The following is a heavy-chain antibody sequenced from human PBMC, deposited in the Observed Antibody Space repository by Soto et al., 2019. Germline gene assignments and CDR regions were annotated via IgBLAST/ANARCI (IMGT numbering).Heavy chain of an antibody. CDR3: AKDAGVVVVAASITYFDS. Sequence: QVQLVQSGGGVVQPGRSLRLSCAASRFTFSSYGLHWVRQAPGKGLEWVAIISYDGSKTYYADSVKGRFTISRDDSKSTLFLQMNSLTAEDTAIYYCAKDAGVVVVAASITYFDSCGQGTLVTVSS. V-gene: IGHV3-30*18. D-gene: IGHD2-15*01. CDR2: ISYDGSKT. J-gene: IGHJ4*02. CDR1: RFTFSSYG.